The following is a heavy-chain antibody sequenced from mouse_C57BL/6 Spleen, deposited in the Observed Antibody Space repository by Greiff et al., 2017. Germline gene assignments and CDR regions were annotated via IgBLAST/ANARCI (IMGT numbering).Heavy chain of an antibody. CDR3: ARPLYYSNYDDYYAMDY. J-gene: IGHJ4*01. CDR2: LYPGDGDT. CDR1: GYAFSSSW. V-gene: IGHV1-82*01. D-gene: IGHD2-5*01. Sequence: VKLQESGPELVKPGASVKISCKASGYAFSSSWMNWVKQRPGKGLEWIGRLYPGDGDTNYNGKFKGKATLTADKSSSTAYMQLSSLTSEDSAVYFCARPLYYSNYDDYYAMDYWGQGTSVTVSS.